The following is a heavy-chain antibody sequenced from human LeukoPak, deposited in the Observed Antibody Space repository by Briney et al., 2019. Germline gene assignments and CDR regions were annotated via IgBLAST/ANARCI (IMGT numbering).Heavy chain of an antibody. CDR2: INHSGSI. CDR3: ARGPRKVFSASYYEYYYGMDV. V-gene: IGHV4-34*01. D-gene: IGHD3-22*01. CDR1: GGSFSGYY. J-gene: IGHJ6*02. Sequence: PSETLSLTCAVYGGSFSGYYWSWIRQPPGKGLEWIGEINHSGSINYNPSLKSRVSISVDTPTNQLSLTLGSVTAADTAVYYYARGPRKVFSASYYEYYYGMDVWGQGTTVTVSS.